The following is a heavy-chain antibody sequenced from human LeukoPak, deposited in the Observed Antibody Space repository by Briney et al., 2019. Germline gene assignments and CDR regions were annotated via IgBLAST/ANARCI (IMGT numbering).Heavy chain of an antibody. CDR1: GGPISSYY. CDR2: VYYTGST. CDR3: ATEDAGTSRDN. D-gene: IGHD1-1*01. J-gene: IGHJ4*02. V-gene: IGHV4-59*01. Sequence: SETLSLTCTVSGGPISSYYYTWIRQPPGKGLEWIGYVYYTGSTNYNPSLKSRVTMSIDTSENQFSLKLTSVTAADTAVYYCATEDAGTSRDNGGEGTVVSVSS.